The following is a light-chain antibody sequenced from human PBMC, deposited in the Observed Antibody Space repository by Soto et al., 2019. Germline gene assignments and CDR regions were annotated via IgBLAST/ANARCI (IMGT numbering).Light chain of an antibody. Sequence: QSVLTQPRSVSESPGQSVTISCTGTSSDVGIYNYVSWYQQHPGKAPKLMIYDVSKRPSGVPDRFPGSKSGNTASLTISGLQAEDEADYYCCSYAGSYTLGVFGTGTKVTVL. CDR1: SSDVGIYNY. V-gene: IGLV2-11*01. CDR3: CSYAGSYTLGV. J-gene: IGLJ1*01. CDR2: DVS.